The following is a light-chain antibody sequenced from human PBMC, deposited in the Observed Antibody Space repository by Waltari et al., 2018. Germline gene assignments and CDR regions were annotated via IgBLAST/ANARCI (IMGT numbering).Light chain of an antibody. J-gene: IGKJ4*01. CDR3: QQRSTWLS. CDR2: DAS. V-gene: IGKV3-11*01. Sequence: EVVLTQSPATLSLSPGERATLPCRASQSVRSFLAWYQQKPGQTPRLLIYDASNRATGVPPRFSGSGSGTDFTLTISSLEPEDFAVYYCQQRSTWLSFGGGTRVEIK. CDR1: QSVRSF.